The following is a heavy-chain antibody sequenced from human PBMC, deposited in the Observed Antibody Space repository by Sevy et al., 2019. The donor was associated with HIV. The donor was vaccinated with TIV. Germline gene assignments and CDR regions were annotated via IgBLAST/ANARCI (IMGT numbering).Heavy chain of an antibody. CDR3: TRLDCSGGSCFFEY. V-gene: IGHV3-73*01. D-gene: IGHD2-15*01. Sequence: GGSLRLSCAASGFTFSGSAMHWVRQASGKGLEWVGRIRSKANSYATAYAASVKGRFTISRDDSKNTAYLQMNSLKTEDTAVYYCTRLDCSGGSCFFEYWGQGTLVTLSS. CDR2: IRSKANSYAT. J-gene: IGHJ4*02. CDR1: GFTFSGSA.